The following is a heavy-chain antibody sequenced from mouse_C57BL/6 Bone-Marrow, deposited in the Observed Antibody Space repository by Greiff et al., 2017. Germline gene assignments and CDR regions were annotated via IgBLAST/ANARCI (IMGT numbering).Heavy chain of an antibody. CDR3: ARGYFDV. V-gene: IGHV5-17*01. CDR2: ISSGSSTI. Sequence: EVMLVESGGGLVKPGGSLKLSCAASGFTFSDYGMHWVRQAPEKGLEWVAYISSGSSTIYYADTVEGRFTISRDNAKNTLVLQMTSLRSEDTAMYYCARGYFDVWGTGTTVTVSS. J-gene: IGHJ1*03. CDR1: GFTFSDYG.